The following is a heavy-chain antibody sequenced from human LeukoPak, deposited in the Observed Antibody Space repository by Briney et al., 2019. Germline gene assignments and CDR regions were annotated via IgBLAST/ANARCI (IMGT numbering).Heavy chain of an antibody. D-gene: IGHD6-13*01. J-gene: IGHJ6*02. CDR3: ARVSSSWYGMDV. CDR2: IWYDGSNK. Sequence: GRSLRLSCAASGFTFSSYGMHWVRQAPGKGLEWVAVIWYDGSNKYYADSVKGRFTTSRDNSKNSLYLQMNSLRAEDTAVYYCARVSSSWYGMDVWGQGTTVTVSS. CDR1: GFTFSSYG. V-gene: IGHV3-33*01.